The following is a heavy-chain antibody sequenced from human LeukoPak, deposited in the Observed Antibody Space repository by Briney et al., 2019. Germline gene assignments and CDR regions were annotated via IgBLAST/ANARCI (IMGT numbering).Heavy chain of an antibody. V-gene: IGHV3-53*01. CDR3: ARDYLRSGSFDY. Sequence: GGSLRLSCAASGFTVSSNYMSWVRPAPGKGLEWVSVIYSGSSTYYADSVKGRFTISRDNSKNTLYLQMNSLRAEDTAVYYCARDYLRSGSFDYWGQGTLVTVSS. D-gene: IGHD3-22*01. CDR2: IYSGSST. CDR1: GFTVSSNY. J-gene: IGHJ4*02.